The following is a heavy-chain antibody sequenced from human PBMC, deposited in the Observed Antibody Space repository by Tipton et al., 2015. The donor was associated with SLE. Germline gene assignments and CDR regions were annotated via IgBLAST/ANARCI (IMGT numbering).Heavy chain of an antibody. J-gene: IGHJ5*02. CDR1: GGSISSGSHF. Sequence: TLSLTCSVSGGSISSGSHFWSWVRQPAGKGLEWIGYIYTRGNTNYNPSLKSRVTISVDTSKNQFSLKLSSVTAADTAIYYCARVGRRGWGNWFDPWGQGTLVTVSS. CDR3: ARVGRRGWGNWFDP. D-gene: IGHD3-10*01. V-gene: IGHV4-61*09. CDR2: IYTRGNT.